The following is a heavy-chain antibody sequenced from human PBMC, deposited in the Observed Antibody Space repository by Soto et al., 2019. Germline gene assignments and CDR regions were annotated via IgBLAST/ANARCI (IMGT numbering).Heavy chain of an antibody. D-gene: IGHD2-8*01. V-gene: IGHV4-34*01. CDR3: ARGNGMLLAVQGDAPDKYYLDS. Sequence: SETLSLTCAVYGGSFSGYYWSWIRQPPGKGLEWIGEINHSGCINYNPSLKSRVTISVDTSKNQFSLKLRSVTAADTAIYYCARGNGMLLAVQGDAPDKYYLDSWSQGTLVTVSS. CDR1: GGSFSGYY. J-gene: IGHJ4*02. CDR2: INHSGCI.